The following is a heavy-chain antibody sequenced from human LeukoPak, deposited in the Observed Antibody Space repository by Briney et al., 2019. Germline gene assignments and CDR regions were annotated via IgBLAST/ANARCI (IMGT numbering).Heavy chain of an antibody. J-gene: IGHJ4*02. CDR1: GFTFSSYS. CDR2: ISSSSSTI. V-gene: IGHV3-48*04. CDR3: ARVSRAATY. D-gene: IGHD6-25*01. Sequence: PGGSLRLSCAASGFTFSSYSMNWVRQAPGKGLEWVSYISSSSSTIYYADSVKGRFTISRDNAKNSPYLQMNSLRAEDTAVYYCARVSRAATYWGQGTLVTVSS.